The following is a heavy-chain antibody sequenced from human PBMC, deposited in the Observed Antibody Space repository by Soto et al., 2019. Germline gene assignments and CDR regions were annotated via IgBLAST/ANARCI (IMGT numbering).Heavy chain of an antibody. CDR1: GFTFSNYA. V-gene: IGHV3-23*01. D-gene: IGHD6-6*01. Sequence: EVQVLESGGGLVQPGGSLRLSCAASGFTFSNYAMNWVRQAPGKGLEWVSGISATGVKTYSADSVKGRFTMSRDNSKDTVYLEMNSLRAEDTAVYYCPKSSSAMIYYFDFLGLGALVTVSS. CDR3: PKSSSAMIYYFDF. CDR2: ISATGVKT. J-gene: IGHJ4*02.